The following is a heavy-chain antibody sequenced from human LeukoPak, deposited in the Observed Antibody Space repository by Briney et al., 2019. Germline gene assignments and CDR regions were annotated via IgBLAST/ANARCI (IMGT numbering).Heavy chain of an antibody. D-gene: IGHD6-19*01. CDR2: ISYSGTT. J-gene: IGHJ5*02. Sequence: SETLSLTCTVSGGSISSGSYYWSWIRQPAGKGLEWIGYISYSGTTNYNPSLKSRVTFSADTSKNQFSLKLSSVTAADTAVYYCARRQGSSGWPSWFDPWGQGTLVTVSS. CDR3: ARRQGSSGWPSWFDP. V-gene: IGHV4-61*10. CDR1: GGSISSGSYY.